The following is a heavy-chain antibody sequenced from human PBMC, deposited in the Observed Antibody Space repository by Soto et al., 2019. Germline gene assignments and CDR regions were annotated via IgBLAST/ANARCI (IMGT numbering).Heavy chain of an antibody. V-gene: IGHV4-34*01. Sequence: SETLSLTCAVYGGSFSGYYWSWIRQPPGKGLEWIGEINHSGSTNYNPSLKSRVTISVDTSKNQFSLKLSSVTAADTAVYYCARGPLIVGATLGYYHYYGMDVWGQGPTVTVSS. CDR1: GGSFSGYY. CDR2: INHSGST. D-gene: IGHD1-26*01. J-gene: IGHJ6*02. CDR3: ARGPLIVGATLGYYHYYGMDV.